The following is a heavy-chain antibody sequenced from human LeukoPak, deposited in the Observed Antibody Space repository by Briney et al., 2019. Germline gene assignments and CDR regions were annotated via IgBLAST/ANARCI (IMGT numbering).Heavy chain of an antibody. CDR1: GITFSNSG. CDR2: IGHGGRNK. J-gene: IGHJ3*02. Sequence: GGSLRLSCEASGITFSNSGMHWVRQAPGKGLGWVAYIGHGGRNKFYTESVRGRFTISGDNSMKMAYLQMNSLRTEDTAIYFCAKDGDWTFDIWGQGTMVTVSS. D-gene: IGHD2-21*01. V-gene: IGHV3-30*02. CDR3: AKDGDWTFDI.